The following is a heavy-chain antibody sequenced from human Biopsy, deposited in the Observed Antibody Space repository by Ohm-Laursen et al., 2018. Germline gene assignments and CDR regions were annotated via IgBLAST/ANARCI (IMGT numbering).Heavy chain of an antibody. J-gene: IGHJ6*02. CDR3: APQTPRDPAILTGGYHYDIAV. Sequence: SSVKVSCKASGGAFTNYAINWVRQAPRHGLEWMGGIITVSETAGYAERFQGRVTITADVTTTTAYMDLSSLRSEDTAIYYCAPQTPRDPAILTGGYHYDIAVWGQGTTVTVSS. V-gene: IGHV1-69*01. CDR1: GGAFTNYA. CDR2: IITVSETA. D-gene: IGHD3-9*01.